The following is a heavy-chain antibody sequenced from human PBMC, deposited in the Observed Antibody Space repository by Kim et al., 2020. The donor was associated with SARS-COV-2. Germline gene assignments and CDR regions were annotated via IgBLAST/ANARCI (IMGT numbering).Heavy chain of an antibody. J-gene: IGHJ5*02. CDR2: IYHSGNT. CDR1: GDSITSSSYY. Sequence: SETLSLTCTVSGDSITSSSYYWGWVRQPPGRGLEWIGSIYHSGNTYYNPSLKSRVTISVDTSENQFSLNLRSVTAADTAIYYCARLGYGSPWGQGILVT. D-gene: IGHD3-10*01. V-gene: IGHV4-39*01. CDR3: ARLGYGSP.